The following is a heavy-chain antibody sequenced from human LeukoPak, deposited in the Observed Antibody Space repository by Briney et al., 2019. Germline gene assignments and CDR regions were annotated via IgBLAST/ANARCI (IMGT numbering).Heavy chain of an antibody. CDR3: ARLTSSSLGGGDY. CDR1: GYSFTSYW. J-gene: IGHJ4*02. V-gene: IGHV5-51*01. CDR2: IYPGDSDT. Sequence: GESLKISCKASGYSFTSYWIGWVRQMPGKGLEWMGIIYPGDSDTRYSPSFQGQVTISADKSISTAYLQWSSLKASDSAMYYCARLTSSSLGGGDYWGQGTLVTVSS. D-gene: IGHD6-6*01.